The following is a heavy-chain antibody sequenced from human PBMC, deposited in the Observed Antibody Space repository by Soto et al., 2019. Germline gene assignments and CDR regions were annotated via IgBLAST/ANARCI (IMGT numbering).Heavy chain of an antibody. CDR2: IYYSGST. D-gene: IGHD3-10*01. J-gene: IGHJ4*02. Sequence: LSLTCTVSGGSISSGGYYWSWIRQHPGKGLEWIGYIYYSGSTYYNPSLKSRVTISVDTSKIQFSLKLSSVTAADTAVYYCARSSRSGSYLLIERYFDYWGQGTLVTVSS. V-gene: IGHV4-31*03. CDR3: ARSSRSGSYLLIERYFDY. CDR1: GGSISSGGYY.